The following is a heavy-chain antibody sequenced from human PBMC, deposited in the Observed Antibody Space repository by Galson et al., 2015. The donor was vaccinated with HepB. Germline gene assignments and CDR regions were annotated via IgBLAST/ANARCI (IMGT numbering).Heavy chain of an antibody. Sequence: PALVKPPHTLTLTCTFSGFSLSTSGVGVGWIRQPPGKALEWLALIYWNDDKRYSPSLKSRLTITKGTSKNQVVLTMTNMDPVDTGTYYCAHSRKLGMNFGYWGQGTLVTVSS. J-gene: IGHJ4*02. D-gene: IGHD7-27*01. CDR3: AHSRKLGMNFGY. CDR2: IYWNDDK. CDR1: GFSLSTSGVG. V-gene: IGHV2-5*01.